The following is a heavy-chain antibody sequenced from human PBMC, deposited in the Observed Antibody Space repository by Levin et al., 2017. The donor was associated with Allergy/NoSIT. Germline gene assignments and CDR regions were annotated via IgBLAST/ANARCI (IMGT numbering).Heavy chain of an antibody. Sequence: PSETLSLTCNVSGSSISSYYWSWIRQPPGKGLEWIGYISSGGSTNYNPSLKSRVTISVDTSKNQFSLKLSSVTAADTAVYYCAREESGSCIHSWGQGTLVTVSS. CDR2: ISSGGST. J-gene: IGHJ4*02. CDR1: GSSISSYY. V-gene: IGHV4-59*01. CDR3: AREESGSCIHS. D-gene: IGHD1-26*01.